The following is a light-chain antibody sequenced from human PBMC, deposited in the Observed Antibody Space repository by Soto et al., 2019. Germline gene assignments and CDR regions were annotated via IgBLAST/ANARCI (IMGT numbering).Light chain of an antibody. CDR2: EVR. CDR1: SSDVGGYNH. J-gene: IGLJ3*02. V-gene: IGLV2-14*01. Sequence: QSALTQPASVSGSPGQSITISCTGTSSDVGGYNHVSWYQQHPGKAPKLIIYEVRNRPSGVSNRLSGSKSGNTASLTISGLQADDEADYYCFSYTSSSSRVFGRGTKGTVL. CDR3: FSYTSSSSRV.